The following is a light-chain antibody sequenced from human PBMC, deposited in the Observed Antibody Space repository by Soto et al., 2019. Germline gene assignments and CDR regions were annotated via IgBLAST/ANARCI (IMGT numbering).Light chain of an antibody. Sequence: DIQMTQSPSSLSASVGDRVTITCRASQSINRWLAWYQQKPGEVPKLLIYKASVLESGVPSRFSGSGSGTEFTLTISRLQPEDVATYYCQHWSFGQWTKVDIK. V-gene: IGKV1-5*03. CDR1: QSINRW. CDR3: QHWS. CDR2: KAS. J-gene: IGKJ1*01.